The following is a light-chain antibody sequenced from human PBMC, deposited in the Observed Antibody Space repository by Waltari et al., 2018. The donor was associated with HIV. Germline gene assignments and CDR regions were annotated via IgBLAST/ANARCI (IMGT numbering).Light chain of an antibody. CDR1: SSNIGNNF. CDR3: GTWDSSLSGVV. CDR2: DNN. Sequence: QSVLTQPPSVSAAPGQKVTISCSGISSNIGNNFVSWYKQLPGAAPKPLIYDNNKRPSGIPDRFSGSKSGTSATLGITGLQTGDEADYYCGTWDSSLSGVVFGGGTKLTVL. J-gene: IGLJ2*01. V-gene: IGLV1-51*01.